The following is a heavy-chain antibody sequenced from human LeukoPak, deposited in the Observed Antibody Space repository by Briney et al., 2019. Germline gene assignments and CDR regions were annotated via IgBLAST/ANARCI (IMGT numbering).Heavy chain of an antibody. D-gene: IGHD5-24*01. CDR3: ARGLSMRRDGSDDY. CDR1: GGSFSGYY. Sequence: PSETLSLTCAVYGGSFSGYYWSWTRQPPGKGLEWIGEINHSGSTNYDPSLKSRVTISVDTSKNQFSLKLSSVTAADTAVYYCARGLSMRRDGSDDYWGQGTLVTVSS. V-gene: IGHV4-34*01. J-gene: IGHJ4*02. CDR2: INHSGST.